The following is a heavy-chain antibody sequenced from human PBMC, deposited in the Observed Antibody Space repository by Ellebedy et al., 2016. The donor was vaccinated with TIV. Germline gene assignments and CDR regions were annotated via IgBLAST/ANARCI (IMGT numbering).Heavy chain of an antibody. D-gene: IGHD1-26*01. CDR3: ARAGEKWELNY. CDR1: GFILSNSA. J-gene: IGHJ4*02. CDR2: ISYDGSNK. V-gene: IGHV3-30*04. Sequence: GESLRLSCAASGFILSNSAMFWVRQAPGKGLAWVAVISYDGSNKDYADSVKGRFTVSRDGSKNTLYLEMNSLRLDDTAVYYCARAGEKWELNYWGQGALVTVSS.